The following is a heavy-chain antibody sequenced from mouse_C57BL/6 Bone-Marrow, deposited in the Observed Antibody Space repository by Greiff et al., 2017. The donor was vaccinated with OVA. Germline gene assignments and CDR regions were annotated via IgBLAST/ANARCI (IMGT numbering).Heavy chain of an antibody. Sequence: QVQLKQPGAELVKPGASVKLSCKASGYTLTSYWMQWVKQRPGQGLEWIGEIDPSDSYTNYNQKFKGKATLTVDTSSSTAYMQLSSLTSEDSAVYYCARSGDYDYFDYWGQGTTLTVSS. D-gene: IGHD2-4*01. V-gene: IGHV1-50*01. CDR1: GYTLTSYW. J-gene: IGHJ2*01. CDR3: ARSGDYDYFDY. CDR2: IDPSDSYT.